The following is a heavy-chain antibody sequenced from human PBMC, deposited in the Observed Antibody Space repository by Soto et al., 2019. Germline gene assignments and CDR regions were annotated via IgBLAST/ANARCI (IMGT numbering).Heavy chain of an antibody. V-gene: IGHV3-15*01. J-gene: IGHJ6*02. CDR2: IKSKTDGGTT. Sequence: GGSLRLSCAASGFTFSNAWMSWVRQAPGKGLEWVGRIKSKTDGGTTDYAAPVKGRFTISRDDSKNTLYLQMNSLKTEDTAVYYCTTWGRVPAAKSAYYYGMDVWGQGTTVTVSS. CDR3: TTWGRVPAAKSAYYYGMDV. D-gene: IGHD2-2*01. CDR1: GFTFSNAW.